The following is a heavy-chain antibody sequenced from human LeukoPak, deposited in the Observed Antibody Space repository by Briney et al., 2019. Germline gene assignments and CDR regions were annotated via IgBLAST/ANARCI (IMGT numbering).Heavy chain of an antibody. D-gene: IGHD5-18*01. CDR1: GDSISSGSYY. J-gene: IGHJ4*02. CDR2: IYASGIA. Sequence: PSETLSLTCTGSGDSISSGSYYWSWIRQPAGKGMEWIGRIYASGIANYNPSLKSRVTISVDTSTNHFSLKLTSVTAADTAVYYCARGRDHSYGPPLDYWGQGTLVTVSS. CDR3: ARGRDHSYGPPLDY. V-gene: IGHV4-61*02.